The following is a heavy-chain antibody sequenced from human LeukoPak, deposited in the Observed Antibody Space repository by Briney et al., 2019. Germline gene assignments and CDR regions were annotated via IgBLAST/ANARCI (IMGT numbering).Heavy chain of an antibody. Sequence: ASVKVSCKASGYTFTSYAMHWVRQAPGQRLEWMGWINAGNGNTKYSQKSQGRVTITRDTSASTAYMELSSLRSEDTAVYYCARDFPVRLVGAYNWFDPWGQGTLVTVSS. CDR3: ARDFPVRLVGAYNWFDP. V-gene: IGHV1-3*01. CDR1: GYTFTSYA. J-gene: IGHJ5*02. D-gene: IGHD6-19*01. CDR2: INAGNGNT.